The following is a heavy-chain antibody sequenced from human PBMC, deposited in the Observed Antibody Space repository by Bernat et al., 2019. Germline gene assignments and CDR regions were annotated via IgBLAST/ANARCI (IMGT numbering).Heavy chain of an antibody. CDR3: ARGLGGLVIAEFEY. D-gene: IGHD3/OR15-3a*01. J-gene: IGHJ4*02. Sequence: QVQLQESGPGLVKPSETLSLTCTVSGGSVSSGSYYWSWIRQPPGNGLEWIGYIYYSGSTNYNPSLKSRVTISVDTSKNQFSLKLSSVTAADTAVYYCARGLGGLVIAEFEYWGQGTVVTVSS. CDR1: GGSVSSGSYY. CDR2: IYYSGST. V-gene: IGHV4-61*01.